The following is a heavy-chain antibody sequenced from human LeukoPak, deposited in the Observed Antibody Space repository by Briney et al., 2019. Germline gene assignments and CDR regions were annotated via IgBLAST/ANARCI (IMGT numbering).Heavy chain of an antibody. CDR2: ISSSSSYT. D-gene: IGHD6-25*01. J-gene: IGHJ4*02. CDR3: AKDAGYQPPFDY. Sequence: GGSLRLSCAASGFTFSSYSMNWVRQAPGKGLEWVSSISSSSSYTYYADSVKGRFTVSRDNSKNTLYLQMNSLRVEDTAVYYCAKDAGYQPPFDYWGQGTLVTVSS. V-gene: IGHV3-21*01. CDR1: GFTFSSYS.